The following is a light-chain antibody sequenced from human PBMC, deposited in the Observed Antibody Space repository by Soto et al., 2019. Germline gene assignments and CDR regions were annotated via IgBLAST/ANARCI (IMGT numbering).Light chain of an antibody. CDR2: GAS. J-gene: IGKJ1*01. CDR3: QQYNNWPAWT. Sequence: EIVMTQSPATLSVSPGERSTLSCRASQSVSNFLAWYQQKPGQAPRLLIYGASTRATGIPARFSGSGSGTEFTLTISSLQSEDFAVYYCQQYNNWPAWTFGQGTKVDIK. V-gene: IGKV3-15*01. CDR1: QSVSNF.